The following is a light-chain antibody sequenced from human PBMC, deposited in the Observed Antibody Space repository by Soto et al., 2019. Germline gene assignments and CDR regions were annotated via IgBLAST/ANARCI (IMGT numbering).Light chain of an antibody. J-gene: IGKJ1*01. CDR1: ESISNN. V-gene: IGKV1-39*01. Sequence: DIQMTQSPSSLSASVGDRVTITCRASESISNNLNWYQQKPGKAPKLLIYAASTLQSGVPSRFRGRGSGTDFTLTIGSLQPEDFTTYYCQQTYSTPRGAFGQGTKVEIK. CDR2: AAS. CDR3: QQTYSTPRGA.